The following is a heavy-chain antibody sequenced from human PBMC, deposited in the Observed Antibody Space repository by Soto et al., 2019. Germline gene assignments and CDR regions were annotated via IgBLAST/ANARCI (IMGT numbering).Heavy chain of an antibody. J-gene: IGHJ4*02. Sequence: QVQLQESGPRLVKSSETLSLTCTVSGASVSSRSYYWSWIRQPPGKGLEWIGYVYNSGSTNYKPPLKSRVTISVDTSMNQFSLKLNSVTAADTAVYFCARETAVYIDYDSTGFDSWGQGTLVSVSS. CDR3: ARETAVYIDYDSTGFDS. V-gene: IGHV4-61*01. D-gene: IGHD3-22*01. CDR1: GASVSSRSYY. CDR2: VYNSGST.